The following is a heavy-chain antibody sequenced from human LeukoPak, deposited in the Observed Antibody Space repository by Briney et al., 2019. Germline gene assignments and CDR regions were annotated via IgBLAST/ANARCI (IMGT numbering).Heavy chain of an antibody. J-gene: IGHJ4*02. CDR1: GGSFSGYY. CDR2: INHSGST. CDR3: ARGGRRITIFGVVIKGPGYFDY. D-gene: IGHD3-3*01. V-gene: IGHV4-34*01. Sequence: SETLSLTCAVYGGSFSGYYWSWIRQPPGKGLEWIGEINHSGSTNYNPSLKSRVTISVDTSKNQFSLKLSSVTAADTAVYYCARGGRRITIFGVVIKGPGYFDYWGQGTLVTVSS.